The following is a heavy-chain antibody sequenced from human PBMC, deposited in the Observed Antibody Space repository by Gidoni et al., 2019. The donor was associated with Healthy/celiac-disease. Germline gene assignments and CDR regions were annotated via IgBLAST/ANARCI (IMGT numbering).Heavy chain of an antibody. V-gene: IGHV1-46*03. CDR3: ARGDYDSSGDSPPEVVY. Sequence: QVQLVQSGAEVKKPGASVKVSCKASGYTFTRYYMHWVRQAPGQGLDWMGKIIPSGGSRSYEKKFQGRVTMTSDTSTSTVYMELSSLRSEDTAVYYGARGDYDSSGDSPPEVVYWGQGTLVTVSS. CDR2: IIPSGGSR. J-gene: IGHJ4*02. D-gene: IGHD3-22*01. CDR1: GYTFTRYY.